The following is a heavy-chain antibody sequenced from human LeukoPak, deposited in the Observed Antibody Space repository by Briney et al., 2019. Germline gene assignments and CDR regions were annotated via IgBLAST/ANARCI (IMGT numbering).Heavy chain of an antibody. V-gene: IGHV3-21*01. CDR2: ISSSSSYI. CDR3: ARGVYSSSWYLAEPYYFDY. Sequence: GRSLRLSCAASGFTFSSYSMNWVRQAPGKGLEWVSSISSSSSYIYYADSVKGRFTISRDNAKNSLYLQMNSLRAVDTAVYYCARGVYSSSWYLAEPYYFDYWGQGTLVTVSS. D-gene: IGHD6-13*01. CDR1: GFTFSSYS. J-gene: IGHJ4*02.